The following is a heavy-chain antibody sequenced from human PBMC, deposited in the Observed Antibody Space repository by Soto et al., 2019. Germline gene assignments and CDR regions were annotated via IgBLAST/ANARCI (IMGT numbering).Heavy chain of an antibody. CDR1: GGSISNYY. Sequence: SETLSLTCTVSGGSISNYYWNWIRQPPGKGLEWIGYIYYNGITYYNPSLKSRVSISVDTSKNQFSLRLTSVNTADSAVYYCARDVSGERDPTGYSYGRRWFDPWGQGTLVTVSS. CDR2: IYYNGIT. V-gene: IGHV4-59*01. J-gene: IGHJ5*02. D-gene: IGHD3-22*01. CDR3: ARDVSGERDPTGYSYGRRWFDP.